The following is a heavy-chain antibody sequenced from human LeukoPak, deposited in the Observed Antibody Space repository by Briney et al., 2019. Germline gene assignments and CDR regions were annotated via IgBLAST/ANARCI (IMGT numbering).Heavy chain of an antibody. Sequence: PSQTLSLTCAVSGGSISSGDYYWSWIRQPPGKVLEWIGYIYYSGSTYYNPSLKGRVTISVDTSKNQFSLKLTSVTAADTAVYYCARAGATHWFDPWGQGTLVTVSS. CDR3: ARAGATHWFDP. CDR2: IYYSGST. V-gene: IGHV4-30-4*08. J-gene: IGHJ5*02. D-gene: IGHD1-26*01. CDR1: GGSISSGDYY.